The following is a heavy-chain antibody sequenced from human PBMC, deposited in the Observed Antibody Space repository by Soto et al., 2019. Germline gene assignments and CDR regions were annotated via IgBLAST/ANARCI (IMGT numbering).Heavy chain of an antibody. V-gene: IGHV4-34*01. D-gene: IGHD5-12*01. CDR2: INHSGST. Sequence: SETLRLTCAVYGGSFGGYCWSWIRQPPGKGLEWIGEINHSGSTNYNPSLKSRVTISVDTSKNQFSLKLSSVTAADTAVYYCARVRYSGYDYNWFDPWGQGTLVTVSS. CDR3: ARVRYSGYDYNWFDP. J-gene: IGHJ5*02. CDR1: GGSFGGYC.